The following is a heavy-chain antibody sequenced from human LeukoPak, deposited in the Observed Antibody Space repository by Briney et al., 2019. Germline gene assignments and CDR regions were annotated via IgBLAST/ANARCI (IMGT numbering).Heavy chain of an antibody. CDR3: VKRVYTSVSFDC. D-gene: IGHD6-19*01. Sequence: GGSLRLSCEGSAFIFSGHWMNWVRQTPGKGLEWVAVISYDGSDKYYVDSVKGRFTISRDNSKNTLYLQMNSLRAEDTALYYCVKRVYTSVSFDCWGQGTLVTVSS. CDR1: AFIFSGHW. V-gene: IGHV3-30*18. J-gene: IGHJ4*02. CDR2: ISYDGSDK.